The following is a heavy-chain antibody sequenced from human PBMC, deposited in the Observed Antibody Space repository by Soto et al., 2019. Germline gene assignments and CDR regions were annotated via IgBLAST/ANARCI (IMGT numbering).Heavy chain of an antibody. CDR3: ARHADTSMVNPCFDP. V-gene: IGHV3-48*02. J-gene: IGHJ5*02. D-gene: IGHD5-18*01. Sequence: EVQLVESGGGLVQPGGSLRLSCGASAFTFSTYSMNWVRQAPGKGLEWISYISSSSGTIYYADSVKGRFTISRDNTKNSLHLQMNSLRDADTAIYYCARHADTSMVNPCFDPWGQGALVTVSS. CDR1: AFTFSTYS. CDR2: ISSSSGTI.